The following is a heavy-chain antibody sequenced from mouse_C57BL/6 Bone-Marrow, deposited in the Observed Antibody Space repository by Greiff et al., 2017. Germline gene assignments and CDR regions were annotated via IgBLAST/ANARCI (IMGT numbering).Heavy chain of an antibody. Sequence: QVQLKQSGAELARPGASVKLSCKASGYTFTSYGISWVKQRTGQGLEWIGEIYPRSGNTYYNEKFKGKATLTADKSSSTAYMELRSLTSEDSAVYFCARKDKSPLWDLLAYWGQGTLVTVSA. CDR1: GYTFTSYG. V-gene: IGHV1-81*01. CDR2: IYPRSGNT. D-gene: IGHD4-1*01. CDR3: ARKDKSPLWDLLAY. J-gene: IGHJ3*01.